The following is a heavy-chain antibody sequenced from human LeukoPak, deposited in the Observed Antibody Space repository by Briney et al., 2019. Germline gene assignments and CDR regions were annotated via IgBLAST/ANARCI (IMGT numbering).Heavy chain of an antibody. CDR3: AKAKLEFFIGTSCPSPDV. CDR1: GFTFSSYG. Sequence: PGGSLRLSCAASGFTFSSYGMHWVRQAPGKGLEWVAVISYDGSNKYYADSVKGRFTISRDNSKNTLYLQMNSLRAEDTAVYYCAKAKLEFFIGTSCPSPDVWGQGTTVTVS. V-gene: IGHV3-30*18. J-gene: IGHJ6*02. CDR2: ISYDGSNK. D-gene: IGHD2-2*01.